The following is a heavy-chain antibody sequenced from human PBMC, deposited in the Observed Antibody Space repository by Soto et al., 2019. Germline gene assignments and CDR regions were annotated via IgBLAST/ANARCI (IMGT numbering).Heavy chain of an antibody. CDR1: RFTFSYSD. D-gene: IGHD3-3*01. V-gene: IGHV3-35*01. CDR2: VSWNGSRP. CDR3: VRRYYDFWSGYYAFDI. J-gene: IGHJ3*02. Sequence: EVQLAASGGGVVQPGVSLSRSGAASRFTFSYSDVNWVHHAPGKGLEWVSGVSWNGSRPHYADSVKGRFIISRDNSRNTLYLQTNSLRAEDTAVYYCVRRYYDFWSGYYAFDIWGQGTMVTVSS.